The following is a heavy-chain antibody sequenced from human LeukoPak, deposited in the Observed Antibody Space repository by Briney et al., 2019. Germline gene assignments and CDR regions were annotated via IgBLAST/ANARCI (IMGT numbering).Heavy chain of an antibody. J-gene: IGHJ5*02. Sequence: PGGSLRLSCAASGFTFSDYYMSWIRQAPGKGLEWVSAISGSGGSTYYADSVKGRFTISRDNSKNTLYLQMNSLRAEDTAVYYCAKDLTTPYDFWSGYYTNNWFDPWGQGTLVTVSS. CDR1: GFTFSDYY. V-gene: IGHV3-23*01. CDR3: AKDLTTPYDFWSGYYTNNWFDP. D-gene: IGHD3-3*01. CDR2: ISGSGGST.